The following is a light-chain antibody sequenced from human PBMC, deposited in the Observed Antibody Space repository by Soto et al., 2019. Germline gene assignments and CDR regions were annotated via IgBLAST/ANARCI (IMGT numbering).Light chain of an antibody. CDR1: QNILTY. CDR2: AAI. Sequence: DIQMTQSPSSLSASVGDRVTITCRASQNILTYLNWYQQRPGQAPKFLIYAAISVQDGVPSRFSGSESGTEFNRTINKLQPEESATYDGQQSYSAPLTFGQGTNQEIK. J-gene: IGKJ2*01. V-gene: IGKV1-39*01. CDR3: QQSYSAPLT.